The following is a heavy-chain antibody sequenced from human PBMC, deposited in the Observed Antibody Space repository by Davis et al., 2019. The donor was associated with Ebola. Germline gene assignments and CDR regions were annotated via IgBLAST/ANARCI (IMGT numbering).Heavy chain of an antibody. V-gene: IGHV1-2*02. CDR3: ARESSSWYQGGGFWFDP. CDR1: GYTFTGYY. CDR2: INPNSGGT. J-gene: IGHJ5*02. D-gene: IGHD6-13*01. Sequence: ASVKVSCKASGYTFTGYYMHWVRQAPGQGLEWMGWINPNSGGTNYAQKFQGRVTMTRDTSISTAYMELSRLRSDDTAVYYCARESSSWYQGGGFWFDPWGQGTLVTVSS.